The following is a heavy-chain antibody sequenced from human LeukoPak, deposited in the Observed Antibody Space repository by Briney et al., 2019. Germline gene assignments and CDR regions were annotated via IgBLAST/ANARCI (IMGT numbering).Heavy chain of an antibody. D-gene: IGHD6-19*01. CDR3: ARRPGWLRYFDY. Sequence: PSETLSLTCTVSGGSISSYYWSWIRQPPGKGLEWIGYIYYSGSTNYNPSLKSRVTISVDTSKNQFSLKLSSVTAADTAVYYCARRPGWLRYFDYWGQGTLVTVSS. CDR2: IYYSGST. V-gene: IGHV4-59*12. CDR1: GGSISSYY. J-gene: IGHJ4*02.